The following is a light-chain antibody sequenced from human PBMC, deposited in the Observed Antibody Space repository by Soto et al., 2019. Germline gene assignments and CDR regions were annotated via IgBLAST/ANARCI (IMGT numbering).Light chain of an antibody. J-gene: IGKJ4*01. CDR3: QHYASSLGVT. CDR2: GAS. V-gene: IGKV3-20*01. CDR1: QSFIRIY. Sequence: EIVLSQSPGTLSLSTGERATLSCRASQSFIRIYLSWYRQKPGQAPRLLICGASGRASGIRYRFRGSGSGTDFTLTISILEPEYFALYYFQHYASSLGVTFGGGTKVDIK.